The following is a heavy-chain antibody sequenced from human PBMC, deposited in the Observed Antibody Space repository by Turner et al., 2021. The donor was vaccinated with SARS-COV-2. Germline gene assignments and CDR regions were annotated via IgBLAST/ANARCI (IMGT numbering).Heavy chain of an antibody. Sequence: QVHLVESGGGLAKPGGSLRLSCAASRLTFSDYYMSWIRQAPGKGLEWVSYIRSSGSTIYYADSVKGRFTISRDNAKNSLYLQMNSLRAEDTAVYYCARDLRYSGSSVGSFYFDYWGQGTLVTVSS. J-gene: IGHJ4*02. CDR2: IRSSGSTI. CDR1: RLTFSDYY. V-gene: IGHV3-11*01. D-gene: IGHD6-6*01. CDR3: ARDLRYSGSSVGSFYFDY.